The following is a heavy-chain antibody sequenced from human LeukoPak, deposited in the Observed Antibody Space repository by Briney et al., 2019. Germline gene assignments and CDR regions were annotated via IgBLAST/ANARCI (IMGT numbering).Heavy chain of an antibody. CDR1: GFTFSSYG. V-gene: IGHV3-33*06. Sequence: GGSLGLSCAASGFTFSSYGMHWVRQAPGKGLEWVAVIWYDGSNKYYADSVKGRFTISRDNSKNTLYLQMNSLRAEDTAVYYCAKVGSSGWSAYYYYYMDVWGKGTTVTVSS. CDR3: AKVGSSGWSAYYYYYMDV. D-gene: IGHD6-19*01. CDR2: IWYDGSNK. J-gene: IGHJ6*03.